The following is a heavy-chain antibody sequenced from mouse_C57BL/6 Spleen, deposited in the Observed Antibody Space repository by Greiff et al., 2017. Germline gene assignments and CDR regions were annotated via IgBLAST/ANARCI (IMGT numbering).Heavy chain of an antibody. V-gene: IGHV1-18*01. CDR3: ARSGFDGYYGAWFAY. CDR2: INPNNGGT. J-gene: IGHJ3*01. Sequence: VQLQQSGPELVKPGASVKIPCKASGYTFTDYNMDWVKQSHGKSLEWIGDINPNNGGTIYNQKFKGKATLTVDKSSSTAYMELRSLTSEDTAVYYCARSGFDGYYGAWFAYWGQGTLVTVSA. D-gene: IGHD2-3*01. CDR1: GYTFTDYN.